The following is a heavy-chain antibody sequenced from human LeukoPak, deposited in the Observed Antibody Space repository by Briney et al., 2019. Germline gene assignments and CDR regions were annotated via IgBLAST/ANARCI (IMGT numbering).Heavy chain of an antibody. J-gene: IGHJ6*02. CDR2: ISYDGSDK. Sequence: GGSLRLSCAGSGFTFSGYGMHWVRQVPGKGLEWVTVISYDGSDKYYADSVKGRFTISRDNSENTLYLQMNSLRAGDTAVYYCARDLRITMVREVVLTEGMDVWGQGITVTVSS. D-gene: IGHD3-10*01. V-gene: IGHV3-33*05. CDR1: GFTFSGYG. CDR3: ARDLRITMVREVVLTEGMDV.